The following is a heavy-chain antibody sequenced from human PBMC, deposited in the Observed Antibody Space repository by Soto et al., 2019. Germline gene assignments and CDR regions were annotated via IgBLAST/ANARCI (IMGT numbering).Heavy chain of an antibody. CDR3: AKDQNHHRTYYDILTGSPRLSSGLGMDA. D-gene: IGHD3-9*01. V-gene: IGHV3-7*03. CDR1: GFTFSSYW. J-gene: IGHJ6*02. CDR2: IKQDGSEK. Sequence: QPGGSLRLSCAASGFTFSSYWMSWVRQAPGKGLEWVANIKQDGSEKYYVDSVKGRFTISRDNAKNSLYLQMNSLRAEDTALYYCAKDQNHHRTYYDILTGSPRLSSGLGMDAWGQGTTVTVSS.